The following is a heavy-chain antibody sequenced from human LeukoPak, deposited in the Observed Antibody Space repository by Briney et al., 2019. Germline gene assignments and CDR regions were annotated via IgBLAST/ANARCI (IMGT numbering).Heavy chain of an antibody. J-gene: IGHJ4*02. CDR3: AKTGDRGYYFDY. V-gene: IGHV3-23*01. D-gene: IGHD7-27*01. CDR2: ISGSGGST. Sequence: GGSLRLSCAASGFTLSSYAMRWVRQPPGKGLEWVSAISGSGGSTYYADSVKGRFTISRDNSKNTLYLQMNSLRAEDTAVYYCAKTGDRGYYFDYWGQGTLVTVSS. CDR1: GFTLSSYA.